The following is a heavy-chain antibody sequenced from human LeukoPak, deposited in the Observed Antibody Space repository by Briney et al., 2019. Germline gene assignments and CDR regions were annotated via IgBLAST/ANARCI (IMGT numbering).Heavy chain of an antibody. J-gene: IGHJ3*02. V-gene: IGHV1-69*01. D-gene: IGHD2-2*01. CDR1: GGTFSSYA. CDR3: ARSDVPAAMRGSAFDI. CDR2: IIPIFGTA. Sequence: ASVKVSCKASGGTFSSYAISWVRQAPGQGLEWMGGIIPIFGTANYAQEFQGRVTITADESTSTAYMELSSLRSEDTAVYYCARSDVPAAMRGSAFDIWGQGTMVTVSS.